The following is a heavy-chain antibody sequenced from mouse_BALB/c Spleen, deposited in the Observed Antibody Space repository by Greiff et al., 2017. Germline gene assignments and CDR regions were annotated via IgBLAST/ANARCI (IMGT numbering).Heavy chain of an antibody. J-gene: IGHJ1*01. Sequence: EVMLVESGGGLVKPGGSLKLSCAASGFAFSSYDMSWVRQTPEKRLEWVAYISSGGGSTYYPDTVKGRFTISRDNAKNTLYLQMSSLKSEDTAMYYCARQISWYFDVWGAGTTVTVSS. CDR3: ARQISWYFDV. V-gene: IGHV5-12-1*01. CDR1: GFAFSSYD. CDR2: ISSGGGST.